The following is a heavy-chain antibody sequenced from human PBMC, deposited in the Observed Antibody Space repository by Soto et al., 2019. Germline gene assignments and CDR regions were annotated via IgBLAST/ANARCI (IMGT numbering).Heavy chain of an antibody. V-gene: IGHV3-23*01. CDR1: EFTFSNYA. CDR2: ISDNGGTT. J-gene: IGHJ4*02. CDR3: AKDPDPGYFDY. Sequence: PGGSLRLACAASEFTFSNYAMSWVRQAPGKGLEWVSSISDNGGTTYYADSVKGRFTISRDNSKNTLYLQMNSLRAEDTAVYYCAKDPDPGYFDYWGQGTLVTVSS.